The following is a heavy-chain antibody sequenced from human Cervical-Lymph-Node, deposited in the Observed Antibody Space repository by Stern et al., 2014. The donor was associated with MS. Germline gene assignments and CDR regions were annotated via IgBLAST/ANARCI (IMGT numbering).Heavy chain of an antibody. CDR2: IHWSGRTT. V-gene: IGHV3-20*04. D-gene: IGHD2-15*01. J-gene: IGHJ3*02. CDR3: ARKGRSIVNAFDI. CDR1: GFAFDDYG. Sequence: EVQLVESGGGMVRPGGSLRLSCTGSGFAFDDYGVSWVRQAPGKGLEWVSSIHWSGRTTDYGDSVKGRFTISRDNTKNSLYLQMNSLRGEDTALYYCARKGRSIVNAFDIWGQGTMVIVSS.